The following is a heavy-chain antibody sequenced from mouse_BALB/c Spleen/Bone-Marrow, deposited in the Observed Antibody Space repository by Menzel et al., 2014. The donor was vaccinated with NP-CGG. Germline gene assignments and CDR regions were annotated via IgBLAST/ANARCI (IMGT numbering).Heavy chain of an antibody. Sequence: EVQGVESGGGLVQPGGSLKLSCAASGFDFSRYWMSWVRQAPGKGLEWIGEINPESRTINYSPSLKDKFIISRDNAKNTLYLRLNRVRSEDTALYYCARLDYYGYLSYWGQGTTLTVSS. V-gene: IGHV4-1*02. D-gene: IGHD1-2*01. J-gene: IGHJ2*01. CDR3: ARLDYYGYLSY. CDR1: GFDFSRYW. CDR2: INPESRTI.